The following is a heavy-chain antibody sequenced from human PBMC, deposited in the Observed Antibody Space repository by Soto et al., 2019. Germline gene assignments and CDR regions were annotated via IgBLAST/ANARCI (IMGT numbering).Heavy chain of an antibody. Sequence: EVQLVESGGGLVQPGGSLRLSCAASGFIFSDHYMDWVRQAPGKGLEWVGRTRNKANSYTTEYAASVKGRFPISRDDSKNSLYLQMNSLKTEDTAVYYCVRGSGSYLIWFDPWGQGTLVTVSS. CDR1: GFIFSDHY. CDR2: TRNKANSYTT. J-gene: IGHJ5*02. D-gene: IGHD1-26*01. CDR3: VRGSGSYLIWFDP. V-gene: IGHV3-72*01.